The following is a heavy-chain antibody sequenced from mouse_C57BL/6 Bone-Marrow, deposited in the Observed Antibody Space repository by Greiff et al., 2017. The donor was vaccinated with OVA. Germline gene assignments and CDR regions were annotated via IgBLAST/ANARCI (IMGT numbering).Heavy chain of an antibody. V-gene: IGHV1-54*01. CDR2: INPGSGGT. CDR1: GYAFTNYL. J-gene: IGHJ2*01. Sequence: QVQLKQSGAELVRPGTSVKVSCKASGYAFTNYLIEWVKQRPGQGLEWIGVINPGSGGTNYNEKFKGKATLTADKSSSTAYMQLSSLTSEDSAVDFWARRSLYYFDYWGQGTTLTVSS. CDR3: ARRSLYYFDY.